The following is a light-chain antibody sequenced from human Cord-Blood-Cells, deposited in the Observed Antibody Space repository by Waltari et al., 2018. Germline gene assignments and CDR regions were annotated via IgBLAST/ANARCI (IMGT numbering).Light chain of an antibody. Sequence: QSALTQPASVSVSPGQSITISCTGTSSDVGSYNLVSWYQQHPGKAPKLMIYEGSKRRSGVSNRFSGSKSGNTASLTISGLQAEDEADYYCCSDAGSSTWVFGGGTKLTVL. CDR1: SSDVGSYNL. J-gene: IGLJ3*02. V-gene: IGLV2-23*01. CDR3: CSDAGSSTWV. CDR2: EGS.